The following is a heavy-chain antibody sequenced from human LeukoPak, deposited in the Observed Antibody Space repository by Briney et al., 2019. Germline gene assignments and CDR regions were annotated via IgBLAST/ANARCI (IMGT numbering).Heavy chain of an antibody. CDR1: GGSISSYY. V-gene: IGHV4-59*08. D-gene: IGHD6-19*01. Sequence: SETLSLTCTVSGGSISSYYWSWIRQPPGKGLEWIGYIYYSGSTNYNPSLKSRVTISVDTSKNQFSLKLSSVTAADTAVYYCARHRGGWYYFDYWGQGTLVTVSS. CDR2: IYYSGST. CDR3: ARHRGGWYYFDY. J-gene: IGHJ4*02.